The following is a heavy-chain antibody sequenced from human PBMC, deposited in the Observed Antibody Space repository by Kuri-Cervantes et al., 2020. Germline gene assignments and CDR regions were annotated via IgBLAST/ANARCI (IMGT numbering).Heavy chain of an antibody. CDR3: AREEMTRDYWYFDL. CDR2: ISTSSSSI. D-gene: IGHD5-24*01. Sequence: LSLTCAASGFIFSSYNMNWVRQAPGKGLEWVSYISTSSSSIYYADSVKGRFTISRDNAENSLYLQMNSLGDEDTALYFCAREEMTRDYWYFDLWGRGTRVTVSS. V-gene: IGHV3-48*02. J-gene: IGHJ2*01. CDR1: GFIFSSYN.